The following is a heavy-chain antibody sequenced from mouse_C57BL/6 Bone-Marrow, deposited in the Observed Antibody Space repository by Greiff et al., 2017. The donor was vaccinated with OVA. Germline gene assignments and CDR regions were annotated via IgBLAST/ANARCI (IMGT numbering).Heavy chain of an antibody. J-gene: IGHJ2*01. CDR1: GYTFSNYW. V-gene: IGHV1-63*01. CDR2: IYPGGGYT. CDR3: ARERLRHYFDY. Sequence: VQLQQSGAELVRPGTSVKMSCKASGYTFSNYWIGWAKQRPGHGLEWIGDIYPGGGYTNYNEKFKGKATLTADKSSSTAYMQFSSLTSEDSAIYYCARERLRHYFDYWGQGTTLTVSS. D-gene: IGHD2-2*01.